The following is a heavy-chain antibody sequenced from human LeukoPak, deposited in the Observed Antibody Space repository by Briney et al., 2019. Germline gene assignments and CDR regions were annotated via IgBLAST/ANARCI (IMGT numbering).Heavy chain of an antibody. CDR3: ATAYCSSTSCPT. D-gene: IGHD2-2*01. V-gene: IGHV3-23*01. CDR2: INDSGDST. CDR1: GLTFSSYA. Sequence: PGGSLRLSCAASGLTFSSYAMSWVRQAPGKGLEWVSSINDSGDSTYYADSVKGRFTISRDNSKNTLYLLMNNLRAEDTAIFYCATAYCSSTSCPTWGQGTLVTVSS. J-gene: IGHJ5*02.